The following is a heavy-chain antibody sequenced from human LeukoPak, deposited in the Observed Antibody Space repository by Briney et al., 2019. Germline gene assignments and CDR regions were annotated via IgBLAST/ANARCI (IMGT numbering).Heavy chain of an antibody. CDR2: ISSSSSYI. D-gene: IGHD3-10*01. J-gene: IGHJ3*02. CDR3: AREWDVLLWFGELLGPGAFDI. V-gene: IGHV3-21*01. CDR1: GFTFSSHS. Sequence: GGSLRLSCAASGFTFSSHSMNWVRQAPGKGLEWVSSISSSSSYIYYADSVKGRFTISRDNAKNSLYLQMNSLRAEDTAVYYCAREWDVLLWFGELLGPGAFDIWGQGTMVTVSS.